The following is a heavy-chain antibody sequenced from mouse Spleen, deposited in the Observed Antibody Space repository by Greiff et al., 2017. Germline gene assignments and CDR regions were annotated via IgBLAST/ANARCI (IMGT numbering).Heavy chain of an antibody. D-gene: IGHD2-4*01. CDR2: IDPENGDT. J-gene: IGHJ3*01. Sequence: EVQLQQSVAELVRPGASVKLSCTASGFNIKNTYMHWVKQRPEQGLEWIGWIDPENGDTEYASKFQGKATITADTSSNTAYLQLSSLTSEDTAVYYCTTYDYDTPYWGQGTLVTVSA. CDR3: TTYDYDTPY. V-gene: IGHV14-4*01. CDR1: GFNIKNTY.